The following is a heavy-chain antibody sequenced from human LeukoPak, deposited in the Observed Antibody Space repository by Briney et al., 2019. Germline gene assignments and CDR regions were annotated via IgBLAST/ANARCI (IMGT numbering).Heavy chain of an antibody. CDR1: GFTFSSYW. J-gene: IGHJ6*04. Sequence: GGSLRLSCAASGFTFSSYWMSWVRQAPGKGLEWVANIKQDGSEKYYVDSVKGRFTISRDNAKNSLHLQMNSLRAEDTAVYYCARDSSSWYGGDYYGMDVWGKGTTVTVSS. D-gene: IGHD6-13*01. V-gene: IGHV3-7*03. CDR2: IKQDGSEK. CDR3: ARDSSSWYGGDYYGMDV.